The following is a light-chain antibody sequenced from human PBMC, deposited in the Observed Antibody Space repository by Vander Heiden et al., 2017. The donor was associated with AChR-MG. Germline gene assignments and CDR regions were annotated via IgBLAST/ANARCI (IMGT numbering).Light chain of an antibody. V-gene: IGLV1-40*01. Sequence: QPVLTQPPSVPGAPAPRVTISRTGSRPNIGADYDVHWYQQLPGTAPKLLIYGNSNRPSGVPDRFSGSKSGTSASLAITALQAEDEADYYCQSYDSSLRVVFGGGAKLTVL. CDR2: GNS. J-gene: IGLJ2*01. CDR3: QSYDSSLRVV. CDR1: RPNIGADYD.